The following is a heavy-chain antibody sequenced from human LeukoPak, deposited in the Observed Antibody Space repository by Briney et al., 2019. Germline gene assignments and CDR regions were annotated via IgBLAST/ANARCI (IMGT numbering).Heavy chain of an antibody. CDR1: GDSISTYY. J-gene: IGHJ5*02. V-gene: IGHV4-4*09. D-gene: IGHD6-19*01. CDR2: MCNSGGT. Sequence: SDTLSLTCTVSGDSISTYYWSWIRQPPGKGLEWIGCMCNSGGTNYNPSLKSRVTISVDTSKNQFSLNLSSVTAADTAVYYCAKTGRPNNSGWYRWFDTWGQGTLVTVSS. CDR3: AKTGRPNNSGWYRWFDT.